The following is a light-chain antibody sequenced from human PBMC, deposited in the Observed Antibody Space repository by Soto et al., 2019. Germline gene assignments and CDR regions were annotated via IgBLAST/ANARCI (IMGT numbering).Light chain of an antibody. CDR1: SGYSNYK. Sequence: QTVVTQPPSASASLGASVTLTCTLSSGYSNYKVDWYQQRHVKGPRFVMRVGTGGIVGSRGDGIPDRFSVLGSGLNRYLTIKNIQDEDESDDHCWAGPGSGSNFVVVFGGGTKLTVL. CDR2: VGTGGIVG. CDR3: WAGPGSGSNFVVV. J-gene: IGLJ2*01. V-gene: IGLV9-49*01.